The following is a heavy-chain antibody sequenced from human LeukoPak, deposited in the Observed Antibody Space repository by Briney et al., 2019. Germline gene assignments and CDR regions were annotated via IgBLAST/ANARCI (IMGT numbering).Heavy chain of an antibody. CDR1: GGTFISYA. CDR3: ARDLEGSAYNSFVP. Sequence: SVKVSCKASGGTFISYAISWVRQAPGQGLEWMGRIIPILGIANYAQKFQGRVTITTDKSTSKAYMELRRLRSEDTAVYYCARDLEGSAYNSFVPCGQGTLFTVSS. CDR2: IIPILGIA. J-gene: IGHJ5*02. D-gene: IGHD3-3*01. V-gene: IGHV1-69*04.